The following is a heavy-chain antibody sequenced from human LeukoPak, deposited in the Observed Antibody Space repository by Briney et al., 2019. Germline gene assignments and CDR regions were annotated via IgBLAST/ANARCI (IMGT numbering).Heavy chain of an antibody. CDR2: INHSGST. D-gene: IGHD6-19*01. Sequence: PSETLSLTCAVYGGSFSGYYWSWIRQPPGKGLEWIGEINHSGSTNYNPSLKSRVTISVDTSKNQFSLKLSSVTAADTAVYYCARYQRESSGWYPTLDYWGQGTLVTVSS. V-gene: IGHV4-34*01. CDR1: GGSFSGYY. CDR3: ARYQRESSGWYPTLDY. J-gene: IGHJ4*02.